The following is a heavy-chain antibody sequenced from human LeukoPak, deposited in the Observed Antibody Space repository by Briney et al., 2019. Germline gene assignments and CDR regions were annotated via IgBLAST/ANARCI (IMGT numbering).Heavy chain of an antibody. CDR2: IKPDSGAT. CDR3: ARDHDYGPDY. CDR1: GYTFTVHY. Sequence: GASLKVSCKASGYTFTVHYMHWLRQAPGQGLEWMGWIKPDSGATNFAQNFQGRVTMTSDTSINTAYVELSSLTSDDTAMYYCARDHDYGPDYWGQGTLVTVSA. D-gene: IGHD4/OR15-4a*01. J-gene: IGHJ4*02. V-gene: IGHV1-2*02.